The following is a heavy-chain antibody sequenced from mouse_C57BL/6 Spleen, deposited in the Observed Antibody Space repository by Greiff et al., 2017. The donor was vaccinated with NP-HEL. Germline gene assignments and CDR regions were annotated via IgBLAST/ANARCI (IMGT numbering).Heavy chain of an antibody. D-gene: IGHD2-4*01. V-gene: IGHV1-52*01. Sequence: QVQLQQPGAELVRPGSSVKLSCKASGYTFTSYWMHWVKQRPIQGLEWIGNIDPSDSETHYNQKFKDKATLTVDKSSSTAYMQRSSLTSEDSAVYYCARHYDPYFDYWGQGTTLTVSS. CDR2: IDPSDSET. CDR1: GYTFTSYW. CDR3: ARHYDPYFDY. J-gene: IGHJ2*01.